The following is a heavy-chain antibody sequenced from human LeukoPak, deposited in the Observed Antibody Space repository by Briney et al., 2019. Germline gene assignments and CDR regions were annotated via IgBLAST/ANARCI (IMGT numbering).Heavy chain of an antibody. CDR3: ARSSYPYYFDY. CDR1: GFTFNTYW. V-gene: IGHV3-74*01. D-gene: IGHD3-10*01. CDR2: ITNDGSST. Sequence: PGGSLRLSCAASGFTFNTYWMHWVRQAPGKGRVWVSRITNDGSSTIYADSVRGRCTSSRDNAKNTLYLQMTGLRAEDTSVYFCARSSYPYYFDYWGQGALVTVSS. J-gene: IGHJ4*02.